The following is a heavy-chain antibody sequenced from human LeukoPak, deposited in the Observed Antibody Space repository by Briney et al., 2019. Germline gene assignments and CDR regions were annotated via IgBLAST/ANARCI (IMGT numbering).Heavy chain of an antibody. V-gene: IGHV1-2*02. Sequence: GASVKVSCKASGYTFTGYYMHWVRQAPGQGLEWMGWINPNSGGTNYAQKFQGRVTMTRDTSISTAYMELSRLRSDDTAVYYCARARVAATYYYYYMDVWGKGTTVTVSS. CDR1: GYTFTGYY. J-gene: IGHJ6*03. CDR3: ARARVAATYYYYYMDV. D-gene: IGHD2-15*01. CDR2: INPNSGGT.